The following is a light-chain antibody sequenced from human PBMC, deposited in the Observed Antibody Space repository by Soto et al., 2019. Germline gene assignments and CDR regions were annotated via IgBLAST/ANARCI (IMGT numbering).Light chain of an antibody. CDR3: QVWDSSSDHPYV. CDR2: DDR. V-gene: IGLV3-21*02. Sequence: SYELTQPPSVSVAPGQTARITCGGDNIGSKSVHWYQQQPGQAPVLVVYDDRDRPSGIPERFSGSNSGNTATLTISRVEAGDEADYYCQVWDSSSDHPYVFGTGTKVTVL. J-gene: IGLJ1*01. CDR1: NIGSKS.